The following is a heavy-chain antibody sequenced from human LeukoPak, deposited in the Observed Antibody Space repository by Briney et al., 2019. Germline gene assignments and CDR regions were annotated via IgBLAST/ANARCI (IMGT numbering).Heavy chain of an antibody. D-gene: IGHD5-18*01. V-gene: IGHV3-53*01. J-gene: IGHJ5*01. Sequence: PGGSLRLSCAASGFSVSSTYMSWVRQAPGKGLEWVSDIYIGGNTYYAASVKGRFTISRDSSKSTLFLQMNSLRAEDTAVYFCATDGPGIQLWFDSWGQGTLVTVSS. CDR1: GFSVSSTY. CDR3: ATDGPGIQLWFDS. CDR2: IYIGGNT.